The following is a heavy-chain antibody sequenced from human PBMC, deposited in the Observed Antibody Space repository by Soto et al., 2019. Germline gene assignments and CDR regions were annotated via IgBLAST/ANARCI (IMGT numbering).Heavy chain of an antibody. CDR3: VRENYFYGMDV. J-gene: IGHJ6*04. V-gene: IGHV3-66*01. CDR1: GFDASVNF. Sequence: PGGSLRLSCAASGFDASVNFMTWVRQAPGRGLEWVSTINNAGSTFYADSVKGRFTISGDNSKNTLYLQMNSLRVEDTAMYYCVRENYFYGMDVWGKGTAVTVSS. CDR2: INNAGST.